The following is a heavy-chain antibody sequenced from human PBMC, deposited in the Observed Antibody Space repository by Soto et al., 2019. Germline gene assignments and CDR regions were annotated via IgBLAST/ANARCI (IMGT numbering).Heavy chain of an antibody. J-gene: IGHJ4*02. CDR2: IDAGKSDT. D-gene: IGHD1-1*01. Sequence: QVQLVQSGAAAKKAGASVKVSCEASGYIFINYAVHWVRQAPGQGLEWLGRIDAGKSDTQNSQQFQGRVTITRDTSASTAYMELSGLSSDDSAVNYCESVRPIRVERRGAPDYWGQGTLVNVSS. V-gene: IGHV1-3*01. CDR3: ESVRPIRVERRGAPDY. CDR1: GYIFINYA.